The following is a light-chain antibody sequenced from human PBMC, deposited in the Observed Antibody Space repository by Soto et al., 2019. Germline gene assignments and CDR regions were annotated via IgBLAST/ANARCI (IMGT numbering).Light chain of an antibody. V-gene: IGKV1-9*01. J-gene: IGKJ5*01. CDR1: QDIHTF. CDR3: QQFYIFPVT. Sequence: IQLTQSASSVSASVGDRITITCRASQDIHTFLAWYQQKPGKAPQLLIYKASTLQSGVPSRFSGSGSGTDFTLTISSLQPVDFATYSCQQFYIFPVTFGQGTRLEIK. CDR2: KAS.